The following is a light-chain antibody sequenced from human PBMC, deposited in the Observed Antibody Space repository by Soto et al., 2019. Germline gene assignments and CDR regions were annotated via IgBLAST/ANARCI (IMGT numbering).Light chain of an antibody. CDR1: QSVSRD. CDR3: QEYIKWPRLT. CDR2: DAS. Sequence: EIAVTQSPDTLSVSPGERATLSCRTSQSVSRDLAWYQQKPGQAPRLLIYDASTRATGIPARFSGSGSGTEFTLTISSLQAEDFAVYYCQEYIKWPRLTFGGGTKVDIK. V-gene: IGKV3-15*01. J-gene: IGKJ4*01.